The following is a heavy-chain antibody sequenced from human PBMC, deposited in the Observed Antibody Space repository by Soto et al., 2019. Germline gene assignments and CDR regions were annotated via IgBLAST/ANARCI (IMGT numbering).Heavy chain of an antibody. CDR2: ISGSGGST. Sequence: PGGSLRLSCAASGFTFTNAWMNWVRQAPGKGLEWVSAISGSGGSTYYADSVKGRFTISRDNSKNTLYLQMNSLRAEDTAVYYCAKDNFDAFDIWGQGTMVTVSS. CDR3: AKDNFDAFDI. CDR1: GFTFTNAW. J-gene: IGHJ3*02. V-gene: IGHV3-23*01.